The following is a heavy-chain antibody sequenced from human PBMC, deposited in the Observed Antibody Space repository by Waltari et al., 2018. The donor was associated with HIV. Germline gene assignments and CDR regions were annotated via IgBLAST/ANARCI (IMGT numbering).Heavy chain of an antibody. CDR3: ATRQQLVRTGWFDP. CDR2: ISGSDGST. Sequence: EVKLLESGGGLVQPGGSMSLSCAASGFTFYNYAMSGVRQAPGRGWEWFSAISGSDGSTYFADSGKGRFTISRDKSKNTLYLQMNSLRAEDTAVYYCATRQQLVRTGWFDPWGQGTLVTVSS. J-gene: IGHJ5*02. CDR1: GFTFYNYA. V-gene: IGHV3-23*01. D-gene: IGHD6-6*01.